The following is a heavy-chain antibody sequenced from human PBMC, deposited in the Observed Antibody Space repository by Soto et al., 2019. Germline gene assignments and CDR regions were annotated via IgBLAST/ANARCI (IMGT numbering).Heavy chain of an antibody. CDR2: ISAYNGNT. V-gene: IGHV1-18*04. J-gene: IGHJ6*02. D-gene: IGHD3-22*01. CDR3: ARVSYYYDSSGYYSPYYYYGMDV. CDR1: GYTFTSYG. Sequence: SVKVSCDASGYTFTSYGISWVRQAPGQGLEWMGWISAYNGNTNYAQKLQGRVTMTTDTSTSTAYMELRSLRSDDTAVYYCARVSYYYDSSGYYSPYYYYGMDVWGQGTTVTVSS.